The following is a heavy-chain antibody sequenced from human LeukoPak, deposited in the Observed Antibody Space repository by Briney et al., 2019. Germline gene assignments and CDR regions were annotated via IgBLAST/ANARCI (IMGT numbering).Heavy chain of an antibody. Sequence: ASVKVSCKASGYTFNTYGFTWVRQAPGQGFEWMGWISAYNGHTDCAQKFQGRVTMTRDMSTSTVYMELSSLRSEDTAVYYCARDLYDILPGYSPPSDYWGQGTLVTVSS. CDR1: GYTFNTYG. CDR2: ISAYNGHT. J-gene: IGHJ4*02. D-gene: IGHD3-9*01. V-gene: IGHV1-18*01. CDR3: ARDLYDILPGYSPPSDY.